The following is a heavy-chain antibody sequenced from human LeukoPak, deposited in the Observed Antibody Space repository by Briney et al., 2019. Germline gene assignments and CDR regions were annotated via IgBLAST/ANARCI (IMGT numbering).Heavy chain of an antibody. V-gene: IGHV1-18*01. J-gene: IGHJ4*02. CDR3: ARDNSNVAGLDY. D-gene: IGHD6-19*01. CDR2: ISAYNGNT. Sequence: ASVKVSCKASGYTFTSYGFSWVRQAPGQGLEWMGWISAYNGNTNYAQNIQGRVTMTTDTSTSTAYMELRSLRSDDTAVYYCARDNSNVAGLDYWGQGTLVTVSS. CDR1: GYTFTSYG.